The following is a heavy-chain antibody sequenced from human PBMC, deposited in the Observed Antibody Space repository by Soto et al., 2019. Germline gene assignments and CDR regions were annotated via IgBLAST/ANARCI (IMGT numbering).Heavy chain of an antibody. D-gene: IGHD3-16*01. J-gene: IGHJ4*02. CDR3: ARANEGYYDYSWGSSYYFDY. Sequence: QVQLQESGPGLVKPSQTLSLTCTVSGGSISSGGYYWSWIRQHPGKGLEWIGYIYYSGSTYYNPSLKSRVTISVDTSKNQFSLKLSSVTAADTAVYCCARANEGYYDYSWGSSYYFDYWGQGNLVTVSS. CDR2: IYYSGST. CDR1: GGSISSGGYY. V-gene: IGHV4-31*03.